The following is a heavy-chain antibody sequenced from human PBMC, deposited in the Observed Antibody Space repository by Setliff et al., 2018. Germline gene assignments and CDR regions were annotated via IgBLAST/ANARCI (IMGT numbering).Heavy chain of an antibody. J-gene: IGHJ4*02. D-gene: IGHD1-1*01. Sequence: SETLSLTCNVSGGSIAGSTYYWGWIRQPPGKGLEWIGRIYYSGNTYYNSSLRSRVTISVDTSKNQFSLKLSSVTAADTAVYYCARTGTYGYFDYWGQGTLVTVSS. CDR1: GGSIAGSTYY. CDR2: IYYSGNT. CDR3: ARTGTYGYFDY. V-gene: IGHV4-39*01.